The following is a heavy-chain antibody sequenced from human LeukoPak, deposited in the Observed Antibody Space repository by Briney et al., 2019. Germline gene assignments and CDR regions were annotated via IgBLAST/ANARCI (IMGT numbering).Heavy chain of an antibody. CDR3: ARAPGNYYYYGMDV. Sequence: SETLPLTCTVSGGSISSYYWSWIRQPPGKGLEWIRYIYYSGSTNYNPSLKSRVTISVDTSKNQFSLKLSSVTAADTAVYYCARAPGNYYYYGMDVWGQGTTVTVSS. CDR1: GGSISSYY. J-gene: IGHJ6*02. CDR2: IYYSGST. V-gene: IGHV4-59*01. D-gene: IGHD1-14*01.